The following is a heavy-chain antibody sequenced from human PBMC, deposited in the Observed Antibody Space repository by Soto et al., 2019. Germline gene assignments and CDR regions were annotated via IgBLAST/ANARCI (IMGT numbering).Heavy chain of an antibody. D-gene: IGHD2-2*01. Sequence: GGSLRLSCAASGFTFSAYSMSWVRQAPGKGLEWVSGMTGSGGTTYYADSVKGRFTISRDNSKNTLYLQMNSLRAEDTAIYYCAKFQGRGYCSSTSCADAFDIWGLGTMVTVSS. V-gene: IGHV3-23*01. J-gene: IGHJ3*02. CDR1: GFTFSAYS. CDR2: MTGSGGTT. CDR3: AKFQGRGYCSSTSCADAFDI.